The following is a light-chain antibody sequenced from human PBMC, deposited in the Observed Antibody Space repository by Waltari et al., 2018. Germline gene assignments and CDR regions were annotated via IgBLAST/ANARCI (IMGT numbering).Light chain of an antibody. CDR3: QQYDKWLMYT. J-gene: IGKJ2*01. V-gene: IGKV3-15*01. Sequence: EVMMTQSPATLSVSPGERATLSCRASQSVGNNLAWFQERPGQAPRLLLFGASTRATGIPVRFTGSGSGTEFTLTISSLQSEDFAVYYCQQYDKWLMYTFGQGTKVEVK. CDR1: QSVGNN. CDR2: GAS.